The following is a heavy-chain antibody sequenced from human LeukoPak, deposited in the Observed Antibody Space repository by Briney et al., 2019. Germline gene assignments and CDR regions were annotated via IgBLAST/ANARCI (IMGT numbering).Heavy chain of an antibody. J-gene: IGHJ4*02. CDR2: INPSGGST. Sequence: ASVKVSCKASGYTFTSYYMHWVRQAPGQGLEWMGIINPSGGSTSYAQKFQGRVTMTRDTSTSTVYMELSSLRSEDTAVYYCARDFRGYSYGYPGGYWCQGTLVTVSS. CDR3: ARDFRGYSYGYPGGY. CDR1: GYTFTSYY. D-gene: IGHD5-18*01. V-gene: IGHV1-46*01.